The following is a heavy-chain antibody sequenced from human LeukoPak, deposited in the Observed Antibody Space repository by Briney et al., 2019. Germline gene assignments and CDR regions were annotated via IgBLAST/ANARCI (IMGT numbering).Heavy chain of an antibody. CDR3: ASGIDY. CDR2: IWYDGSNK. V-gene: IGHV3-33*08. J-gene: IGHJ4*02. CDR1: GFTFSSYW. Sequence: GGSLRLSCAASGFTFSSYWMTWVRQASGKGLEWVAVIWYDGSNKYYADSVKGRFTVSRDNSKNTLYLQMNSLRAEDTAVYYCASGIDYWGQGTLVTVSS.